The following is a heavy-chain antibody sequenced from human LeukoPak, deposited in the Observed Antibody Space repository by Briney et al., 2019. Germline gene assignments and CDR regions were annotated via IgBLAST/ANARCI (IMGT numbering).Heavy chain of an antibody. V-gene: IGHV3-74*01. D-gene: IGHD6-19*01. CDR2: INGAGSSA. Sequence: GGSLRLSCAASGFTFSSHWMHWVRQAPGKGLVWVSRINGAGSSASYADSVKGRFTVSRDNAKNTLNLQMNSLRAEDTAVYYCARDLFFSDAGYSSGWRAEYFHHWGQGTLVTVSS. CDR1: GFTFSSHW. J-gene: IGHJ1*01. CDR3: ARDLFFSDAGYSSGWRAEYFHH.